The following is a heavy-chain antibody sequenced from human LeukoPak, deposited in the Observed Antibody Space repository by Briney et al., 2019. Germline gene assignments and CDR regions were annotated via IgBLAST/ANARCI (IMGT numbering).Heavy chain of an antibody. Sequence: ASVKVSCKASGYTFTSYDINWVRQATGQGLEWMGWMNPNSGNTGYAQKFQGRVTMTRNTSISTAYMELRSLRSDDTAVYYCARDTSNFWSGFRYYYYGMDVWGQGTTVTVS. V-gene: IGHV1-8*01. D-gene: IGHD3-3*01. CDR1: GYTFTSYD. CDR2: MNPNSGNT. CDR3: ARDTSNFWSGFRYYYYGMDV. J-gene: IGHJ6*02.